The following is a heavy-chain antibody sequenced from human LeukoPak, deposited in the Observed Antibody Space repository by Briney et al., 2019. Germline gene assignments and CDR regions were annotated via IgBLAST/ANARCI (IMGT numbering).Heavy chain of an antibody. Sequence: PSETLSLTCAVYGRSFSGYYWSWIRQPPGKGLEWIGEINHSGSTNYNPSLKSRVTISVDTSKNQFSLKLSSVTAADTAVYYCARGLVYSSSSYSDYWGQGTLVTVSS. CDR3: ARGLVYSSSSYSDY. J-gene: IGHJ4*02. CDR2: INHSGST. CDR1: GRSFSGYY. V-gene: IGHV4-34*01. D-gene: IGHD6-6*01.